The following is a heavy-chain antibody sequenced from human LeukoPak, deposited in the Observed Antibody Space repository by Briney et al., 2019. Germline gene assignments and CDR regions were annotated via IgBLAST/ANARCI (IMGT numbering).Heavy chain of an antibody. D-gene: IGHD3-22*01. CDR1: GGSFSGYY. CDR3: ARGPYYYDSSGYYAPPDY. V-gene: IGHV4-34*01. J-gene: IGHJ4*02. CDR2: INHSGST. Sequence: SETLSLTCAVYGGSFSGYYWSWIRQPPGKGLEWIGEINHSGSTNYNPSLKSRVTMSVDTSKNQFSLKLSSVTAADTAVYYCARGPYYYDSSGYYAPPDYWGQGTLVTVSS.